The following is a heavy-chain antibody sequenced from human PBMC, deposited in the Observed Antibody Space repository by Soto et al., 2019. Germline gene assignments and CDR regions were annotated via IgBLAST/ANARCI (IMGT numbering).Heavy chain of an antibody. J-gene: IGHJ5*01. V-gene: IGHV3-23*01. Sequence: EVHLLKSGGGLVQPGGSLRLSCTASGFTFNNYAMTWVRQAPGRGLEGVSGITASGGRTYYADSVKGRFTISRDNSKSTLYLQMNSLRADDTAVYYCAKDTRYADYVRWFDSWGQGTLVTVSS. CDR3: AKDTRYADYVRWFDS. D-gene: IGHD4-17*01. CDR2: ITASGGRT. CDR1: GFTFNNYA.